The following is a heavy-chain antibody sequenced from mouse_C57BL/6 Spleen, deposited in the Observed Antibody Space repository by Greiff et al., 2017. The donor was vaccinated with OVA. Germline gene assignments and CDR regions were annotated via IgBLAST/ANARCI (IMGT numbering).Heavy chain of an antibody. CDR2: IYPSDSET. CDR1: GYTFTSYW. Sequence: QVQLQQPGAELVRPGSSVKLSCKASGYTFTSYWMDWVKQRPGQGLEWIGNIYPSDSETHYNQKFKDKATLTVDKSSSTAYMQLSSLTSEDSAVYCCARSYDGSSYEYFDVWGRGTTVTVSS. CDR3: ARSYDGSSYEYFDV. D-gene: IGHD1-1*01. V-gene: IGHV1-61*01. J-gene: IGHJ1*03.